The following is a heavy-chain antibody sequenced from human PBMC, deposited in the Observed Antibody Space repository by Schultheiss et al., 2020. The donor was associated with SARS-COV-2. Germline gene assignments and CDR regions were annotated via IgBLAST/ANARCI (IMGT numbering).Heavy chain of an antibody. D-gene: IGHD2-2*01. CDR3: ARVGCSSTSCYQNDY. J-gene: IGHJ4*02. Sequence: SETLSLTCAVYGGSFSGYYWSWIRQPPGKGLEWIGEINHSGSTNYNPSLKSRVTISVDTSKNQFSLKLSSVTAADTAVYYCARVGCSSTSCYQNDYWGQGTLVTVSS. CDR1: GGSFSGYY. V-gene: IGHV4-34*01. CDR2: INHSGST.